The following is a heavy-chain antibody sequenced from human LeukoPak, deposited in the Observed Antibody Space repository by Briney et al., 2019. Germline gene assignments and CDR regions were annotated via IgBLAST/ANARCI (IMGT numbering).Heavy chain of an antibody. Sequence: GGSLRLSCAASGFTFGSYGMHWVRQAPGKGLEWVAVIWYDGSNKYYADSVKGRFTISRDNSKNTLYLQMNSLRAEDTAVYYCAKVAYSWSGYYDYWGQGTLVTVSS. CDR2: IWYDGSNK. CDR3: AKVAYSWSGYYDY. D-gene: IGHD3-3*01. J-gene: IGHJ4*02. V-gene: IGHV3-33*06. CDR1: GFTFGSYG.